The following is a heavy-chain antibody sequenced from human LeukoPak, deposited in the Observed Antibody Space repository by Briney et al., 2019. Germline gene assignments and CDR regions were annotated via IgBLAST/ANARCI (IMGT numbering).Heavy chain of an antibody. CDR1: GFTFSSYA. CDR2: ISYDGSNK. D-gene: IGHD3-3*01. J-gene: IGHJ4*02. V-gene: IGHV3-30-3*01. Sequence: PGGSLRLSCAASGFTFSSYAMHWVRQAPGKGLEWVAVISYDGSNKYYADSVKGRFTISRDNAKNSLYLQMNSLRDEDTAVYYCARVHSDFWSGYAVYWGQGTLVTVSS. CDR3: ARVHSDFWSGYAVY.